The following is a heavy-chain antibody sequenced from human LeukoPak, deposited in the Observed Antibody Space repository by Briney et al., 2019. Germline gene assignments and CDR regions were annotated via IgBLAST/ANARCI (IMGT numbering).Heavy chain of an antibody. Sequence: PSETLSLTCTVSGGSISSGDYYWSWIRQPPGKGLEWIGYIYYGGSTYYNPSLKSRVTISVDTSKNQFSLKLSSVTAADTAVYYCARGTLSDKFRIMVRGVRYHWFDPWGQGTLVTVSS. D-gene: IGHD3-10*01. V-gene: IGHV4-30-4*01. CDR3: ARGTLSDKFRIMVRGVRYHWFDP. CDR2: IYYGGST. CDR1: GGSISSGDYY. J-gene: IGHJ5*02.